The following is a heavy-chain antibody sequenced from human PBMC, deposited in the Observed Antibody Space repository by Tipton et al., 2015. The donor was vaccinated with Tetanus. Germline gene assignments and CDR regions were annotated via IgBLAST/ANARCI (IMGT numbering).Heavy chain of an antibody. Sequence: SLRLSCAASGFTIEDYAMHWVRQAPGKGLEWVSSISWDSGSIVYADSVKGRFSISRDNAENSLYLQMNSLRAEDTALYYCARHAGAGATIWGTDYWGQGTLVTVSS. CDR1: GFTIEDYA. D-gene: IGHD3-9*01. CDR2: ISWDSGSI. V-gene: IGHV3-9*01. CDR3: ARHAGAGATIWGTDY. J-gene: IGHJ4*02.